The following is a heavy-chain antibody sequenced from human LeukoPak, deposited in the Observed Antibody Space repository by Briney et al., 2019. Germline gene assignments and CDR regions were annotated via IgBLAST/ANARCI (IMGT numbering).Heavy chain of an antibody. Sequence: SLKVSCKASGGTFSSYAISWVRQAPGQGLEWMGRIIPIFGTANYAQKFQGRVTITADKSTSSAYMELSSLRSEDTSVYYCVRTPLYYHDSSVIYWGQGTLVTVSS. CDR1: GGTFSSYA. D-gene: IGHD3-22*01. J-gene: IGHJ4*02. CDR2: IIPIFGTA. CDR3: VRTPLYYHDSSVIY. V-gene: IGHV1-69*06.